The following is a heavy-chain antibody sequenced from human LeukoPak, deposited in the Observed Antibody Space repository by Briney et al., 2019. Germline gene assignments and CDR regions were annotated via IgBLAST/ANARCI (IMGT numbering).Heavy chain of an antibody. D-gene: IGHD6-19*01. J-gene: IGHJ4*02. Sequence: SETLSLTCTVSGGSISSSSYYWSWIRQPPGKGLEWIGYIYYSGSTNYNPSLKSRVTISVDTSKNQFSLKLSSVTAADTAVYYCASPGSIAVAGSFDYWGQGTLVTVSS. CDR3: ASPGSIAVAGSFDY. CDR1: GGSISSSSYY. V-gene: IGHV4-61*01. CDR2: IYYSGST.